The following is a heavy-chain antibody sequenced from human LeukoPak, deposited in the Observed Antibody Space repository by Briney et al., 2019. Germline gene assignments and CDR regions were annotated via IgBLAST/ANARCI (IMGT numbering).Heavy chain of an antibody. V-gene: IGHV3-49*03. Sequence: GGSLRLSCTASGFTFGDDAMSWFRQAPGKGLEWVGFIRSKAYGGTTEYAASVNGRFTISRDDSKSIAYLQMNSLKTEDTAVYYCTRDIKTTGTTEEVYYFDYWGQGTLVTVSS. CDR3: TRDIKTTGTTEEVYYFDY. CDR1: GFTFGDDA. J-gene: IGHJ4*02. D-gene: IGHD1-1*01. CDR2: IRSKAYGGTT.